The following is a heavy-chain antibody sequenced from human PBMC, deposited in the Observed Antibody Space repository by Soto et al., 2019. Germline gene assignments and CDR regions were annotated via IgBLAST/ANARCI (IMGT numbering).Heavy chain of an antibody. Sequence: SETLSLTCTVSGGSISSYYWSWIRQPPGKGLEWIGYIYYSGSTNYNPSLKSRVTISVDTSKNQFSLKLSSVTAADTAVYYCARSSDSGYDYYYYYMDVWGKGTTVTVSS. V-gene: IGHV4-59*01. CDR2: IYYSGST. D-gene: IGHD5-12*01. CDR3: ARSSDSGYDYYYYYMDV. J-gene: IGHJ6*03. CDR1: GGSISSYY.